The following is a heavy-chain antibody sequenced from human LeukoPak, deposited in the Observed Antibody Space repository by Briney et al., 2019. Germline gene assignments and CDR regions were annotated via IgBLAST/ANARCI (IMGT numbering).Heavy chain of an antibody. D-gene: IGHD3-22*01. CDR3: ASRSGYYYYYYGMDV. Sequence: GGSLRLSCAASGFTFSSYSMNWVRQAPGKGLEWVSSISSSSSYIYYADSVKGRFTISRDNAKNSLYLQMNSLRAEDTAVCYCASRSGYYYYYYGMDVWGQGTTVTVSS. CDR1: GFTFSSYS. CDR2: ISSSSSYI. V-gene: IGHV3-21*01. J-gene: IGHJ6*02.